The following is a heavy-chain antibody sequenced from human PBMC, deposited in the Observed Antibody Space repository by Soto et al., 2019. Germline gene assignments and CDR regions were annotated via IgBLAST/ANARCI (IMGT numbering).Heavy chain of an antibody. Sequence: GASVKVSGKASGGTFSSYAISWVRQAPGQGLEWMGGIIPIFGTANYAQKFQGRVTITADKSTSTAYMELSSLRSEDTAVYYCASGTLAAAASGSKYFDYWGQGTLVTVSS. CDR2: IIPIFGTA. D-gene: IGHD6-13*01. CDR1: GGTFSSYA. CDR3: ASGTLAAAASGSKYFDY. J-gene: IGHJ4*02. V-gene: IGHV1-69*06.